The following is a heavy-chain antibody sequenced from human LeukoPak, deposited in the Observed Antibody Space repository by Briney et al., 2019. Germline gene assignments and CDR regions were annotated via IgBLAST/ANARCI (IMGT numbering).Heavy chain of an antibody. CDR2: INPNSGGT. J-gene: IGHJ3*02. CDR3: ARDKGYCSGGSCYSVYAFDI. CDR1: GYTFTSYG. Sequence: ASVKVSCKASGYTFTSYGISWVRQAPGQGLEWMGWINPNSGGTNYAQKFQGRVTMTRDTSISTAYMELSRLRSDDTAVYYCARDKGYCSGGSCYSVYAFDIWGQGTMVTVSS. V-gene: IGHV1-2*02. D-gene: IGHD2-15*01.